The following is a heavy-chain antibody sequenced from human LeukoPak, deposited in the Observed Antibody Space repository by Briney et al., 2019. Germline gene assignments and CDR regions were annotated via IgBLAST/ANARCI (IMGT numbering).Heavy chain of an antibody. CDR1: GFTFSSYS. J-gene: IGHJ3*02. Sequence: GGSLRLSCAASGFTFSSYSMNWVRQAPGKGLEWVSSISSSSSYIYYADSAKGRFTISRDNAKNSLYLQMNSLRAEDTAVYYCARDGSGYYDFWSGPDDAFDIWGQGTMVTVSS. D-gene: IGHD3-3*01. V-gene: IGHV3-21*01. CDR2: ISSSSSYI. CDR3: ARDGSGYYDFWSGPDDAFDI.